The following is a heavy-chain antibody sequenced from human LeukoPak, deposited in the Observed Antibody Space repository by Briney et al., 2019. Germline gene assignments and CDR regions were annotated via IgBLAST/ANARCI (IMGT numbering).Heavy chain of an antibody. Sequence: SETLSLTCTVSGGSISSYYWSWIRQPPGKGLEWIGYIYYSGSTNYNPSLKSRVTISVDTSKNRFSLKLSSVTAADTAVYYCAGILSGSYGYWGQGTLVTVSS. D-gene: IGHD1-26*01. CDR2: IYYSGST. CDR1: GGSISSYY. CDR3: AGILSGSYGY. J-gene: IGHJ4*02. V-gene: IGHV4-59*08.